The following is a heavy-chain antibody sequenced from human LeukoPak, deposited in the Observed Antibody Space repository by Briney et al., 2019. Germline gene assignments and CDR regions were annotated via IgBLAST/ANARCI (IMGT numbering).Heavy chain of an antibody. V-gene: IGHV4-34*01. CDR2: INHSGST. CDR1: GGSFSGYY. D-gene: IGHD6-6*01. J-gene: IGHJ5*02. CDR3: ARRRSSSQPPRHNWFDP. Sequence: PSETLSLTCAVYGGSFSGYYWSWIRQPPGKGLEWIGEINHSGSTNYNPSLKSRVTISVDTSKNQFSLKLSSVTAADTAVYYCARRRSSSQPPRHNWFDPWGQGTLVTVSS.